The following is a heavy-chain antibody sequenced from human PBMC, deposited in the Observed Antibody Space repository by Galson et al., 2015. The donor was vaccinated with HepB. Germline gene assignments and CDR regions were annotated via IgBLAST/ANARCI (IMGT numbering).Heavy chain of an antibody. J-gene: IGHJ4*02. V-gene: IGHV5-10-1*01. CDR2: IDPSDSYT. CDR3: ARHHEAGGYSSTEKMYYFDY. D-gene: IGHD6-13*01. CDR1: GYSFTSYW. Sequence: QSGAEVKKPGESLRISCKGSGYSFTSYWISWVRQMPGKGLEWMGRIDPSDSYTNYSPSFQGHVTISADKSISTAYLQWSSLKASDTAMYYCARHHEAGGYSSTEKMYYFDYWGQGTLVTVSS.